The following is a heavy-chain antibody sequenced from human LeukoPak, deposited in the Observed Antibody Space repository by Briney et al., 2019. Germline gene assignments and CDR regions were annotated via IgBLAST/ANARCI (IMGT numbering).Heavy chain of an antibody. V-gene: IGHV1-18*01. J-gene: IGHJ4*02. D-gene: IGHD5-12*01. CDR1: GYTFTSYG. Sequence: GASVKVSCKASGYTFTSYGISWVRQAPGQGLEWMGWISAYNGNTNYAQKLQGRVTMTTDASTSTAYMELRSLRSDDTAVYYCARDHGVDIVATIQFDYWGQGTLVTVSS. CDR2: ISAYNGNT. CDR3: ARDHGVDIVATIQFDY.